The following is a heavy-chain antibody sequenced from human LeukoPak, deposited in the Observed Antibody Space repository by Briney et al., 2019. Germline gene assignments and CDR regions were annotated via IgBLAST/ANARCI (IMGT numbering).Heavy chain of an antibody. CDR2: IYSSGNT. Sequence: PGGSLRPSCAASGFSVSSNYMSWVRQAPGKGLEWVSVIYSSGNTYYADSVKGRFAITRDNSKNTLSLQMNSLRVEDTAVYYCVRSGKGKFDFWGQGTLVTVSS. CDR1: GFSVSSNY. J-gene: IGHJ4*02. V-gene: IGHV3-53*01. D-gene: IGHD3-10*01. CDR3: VRSGKGKFDF.